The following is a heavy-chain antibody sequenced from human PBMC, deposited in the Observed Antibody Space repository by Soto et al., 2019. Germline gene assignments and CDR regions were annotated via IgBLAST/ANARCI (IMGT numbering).Heavy chain of an antibody. V-gene: IGHV5-10-1*01. Sequence: EVQLVQSGGVVKKPGESLRISCKGSGYIFTSYWINWLRQMPGKGLEWMGRIDPSDSYTNYSPSFQGNVTISADKSISTADLQGSSLEASDTAMYYCAREANRSTGYSSDTTFDYCGEGTLGTVSS. CDR2: IDPSDSYT. CDR1: GYIFTSYW. D-gene: IGHD6-25*01. J-gene: IGHJ4*02. CDR3: AREANRSTGYSSDTTFDY.